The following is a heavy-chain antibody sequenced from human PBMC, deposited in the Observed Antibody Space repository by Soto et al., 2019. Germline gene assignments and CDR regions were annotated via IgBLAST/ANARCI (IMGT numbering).Heavy chain of an antibody. CDR1: GFTYNSYD. CDR2: MGGAGAR. V-gene: IGHV3-13*01. CDR3: TRAAFGDGMDL. D-gene: IGHD3-10*01. Sequence: EVQLVESGGGLVQPGGSLRLSCAAFGFTYNSYDMHWVHQVSGKGLEWVSSMGGAGAREYADSVKGRFIIFRDNAKNSLYLQMDSLRAGDTAVYYCTRAAFGDGMDLWGQGTPVTVSS. J-gene: IGHJ6*02.